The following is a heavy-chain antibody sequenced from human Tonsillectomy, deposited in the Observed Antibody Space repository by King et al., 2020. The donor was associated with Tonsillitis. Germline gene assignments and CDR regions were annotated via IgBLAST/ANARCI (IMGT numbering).Heavy chain of an antibody. CDR2: IYPGDSDT. D-gene: IGHD6-19*01. Sequence: VQLVESGAEVKKPGESLKISCTGSGYSFTSYWIGWVRQMPGKGLEWMGIIYPGDSDTRYSPSFQGQVTISADKSISTAYLQWSSLKASDTAMYYCARLFIAVAGIWEEGFDYWGQGALVTVSS. CDR1: GYSFTSYW. J-gene: IGHJ4*02. V-gene: IGHV5-51*01. CDR3: ARLFIAVAGIWEEGFDY.